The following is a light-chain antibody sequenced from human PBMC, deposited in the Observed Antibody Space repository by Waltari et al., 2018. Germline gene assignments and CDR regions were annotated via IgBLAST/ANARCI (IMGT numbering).Light chain of an antibody. Sequence: EIVLTQSPVTLSLSPGERATLSCRASQSVNNYLAWYQPKAGQAPRRRIYDVSKWATVIPARFSCRGSGTDFTLPISSLDPEDFAVYYCQQRNIWHPGFGPGTKVDLK. CDR1: QSVNNY. J-gene: IGKJ3*01. V-gene: IGKV3-11*01. CDR2: DVS. CDR3: QQRNIWHPG.